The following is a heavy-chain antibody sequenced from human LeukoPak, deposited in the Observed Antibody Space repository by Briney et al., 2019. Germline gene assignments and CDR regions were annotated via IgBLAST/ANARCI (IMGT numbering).Heavy chain of an antibody. J-gene: IGHJ4*02. Sequence: NPGGSLRLSCAASGFTLSSYTMNWVRQAPGKGLEWVSSMSTTYIYYADSMKGRFTISRDNAKNSLYLQMNSLRVEDTAVYYCARAPGYYGDPFDYWGQGTLVTVSS. CDR2: MSTTYI. CDR1: GFTLSSYT. CDR3: ARAPGYYGDPFDY. D-gene: IGHD4-17*01. V-gene: IGHV3-21*01.